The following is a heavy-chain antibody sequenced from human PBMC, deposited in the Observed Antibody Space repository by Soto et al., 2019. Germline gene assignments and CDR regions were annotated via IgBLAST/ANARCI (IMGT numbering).Heavy chain of an antibody. V-gene: IGHV3-30-3*01. J-gene: IGHJ6*02. CDR3: ARVGIPRKRYYYYGMDV. CDR1: GFTFSSYA. Sequence: PGGSLRLSCAASGFTFSSYAMHWVRQAPGKGLERVAVISYDGSNKYYADSVKGRFTISRDNSKNTLYLQMNSLRAEDTAVYYCARVGIPRKRYYYYGMDVWGQGTTVTVSS. D-gene: IGHD6-13*01. CDR2: ISYDGSNK.